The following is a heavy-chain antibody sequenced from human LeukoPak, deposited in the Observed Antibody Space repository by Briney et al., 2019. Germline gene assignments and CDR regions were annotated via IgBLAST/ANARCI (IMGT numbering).Heavy chain of an antibody. V-gene: IGHV3-33*01. CDR1: GFTFSSYG. J-gene: IGHJ4*02. D-gene: IGHD2-15*01. CDR3: ARDRQYGSSCFDY. CDR2: IWYDGSNK. Sequence: QSGGSLRLSCAASGFTFSSYGMHWVRQAPGKGLEWVAVIWYDGSNKYYADSVKGRFTISRDNSKNTLYLQMNSLRAEDTAVYYCARDRQYGSSCFDYWGQGTLVTVSS.